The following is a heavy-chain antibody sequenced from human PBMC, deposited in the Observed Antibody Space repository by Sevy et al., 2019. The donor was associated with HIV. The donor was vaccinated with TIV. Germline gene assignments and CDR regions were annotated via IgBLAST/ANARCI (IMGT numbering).Heavy chain of an antibody. D-gene: IGHD4-17*01. V-gene: IGHV3-30*18. Sequence: GGSLRLSCVGSGFIFDDYGMHWVRQAPGKGLEWEALISHDGGKKYYADSVKGRFTISRDNFKNTLYLQMNTLRRDDTAAYFCTKDPPVYGDFPYGMDVWGQGTTVTVSS. CDR3: TKDPPVYGDFPYGMDV. CDR1: GFIFDDYG. CDR2: ISHDGGKK. J-gene: IGHJ6*02.